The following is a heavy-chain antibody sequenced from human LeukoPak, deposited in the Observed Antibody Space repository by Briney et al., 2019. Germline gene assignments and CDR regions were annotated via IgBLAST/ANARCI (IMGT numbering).Heavy chain of an antibody. V-gene: IGHV4-59*12. D-gene: IGHD6-19*01. CDR3: ARGGIAVPLDY. Sequence: SETLSLTCTVSGGSISSYYWSWIRQPPGKGLEWIGYIYYSGSTNYNPSLKSRVTMSVDTSKNQFSLKLSSVTAADTALYYCARGGIAVPLDYWGQGTLVTVSS. J-gene: IGHJ4*02. CDR2: IYYSGST. CDR1: GGSISSYY.